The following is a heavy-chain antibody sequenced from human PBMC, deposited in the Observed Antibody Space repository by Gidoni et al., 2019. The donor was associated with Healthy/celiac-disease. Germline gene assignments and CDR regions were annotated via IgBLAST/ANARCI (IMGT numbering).Heavy chain of an antibody. Sequence: QVQLVESGGGVVHPGRSLRLSFAAYGFTFSSYGMHWVRQAPGKGLEWVEGIWYDGSNKDYADSVKGRFTISRDNSKNTLYLQMNSLRAEDTAVYYCARDRVGAEYYFDYWGQGTLVTVSS. D-gene: IGHD1-26*01. CDR3: ARDRVGAEYYFDY. J-gene: IGHJ4*02. CDR1: GFTFSSYG. CDR2: IWYDGSNK. V-gene: IGHV3-33*01.